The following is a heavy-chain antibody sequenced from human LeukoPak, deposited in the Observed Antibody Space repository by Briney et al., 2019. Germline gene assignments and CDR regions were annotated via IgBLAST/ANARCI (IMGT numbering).Heavy chain of an antibody. CDR3: ARALWFGETFPAY. CDR2: ISSSSSTI. V-gene: IGHV3-48*01. J-gene: IGHJ4*02. Sequence: GGSLRLSCAASELTISSYSMNWVRQAPGKGLQWVSYISSSSSTIYYADSVKGRFTISRGNAKNSLYLQMNSLRAEDTAVYYCARALWFGETFPAYWGQGTLVTVSS. D-gene: IGHD3-10*01. CDR1: ELTISSYS.